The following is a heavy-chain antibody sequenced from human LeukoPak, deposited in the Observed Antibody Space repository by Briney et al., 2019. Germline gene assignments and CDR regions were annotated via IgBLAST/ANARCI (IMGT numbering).Heavy chain of an antibody. V-gene: IGHV4-39*01. Sequence: SETLSLTCTVSGGSISSSGYYWGWIRQPPGKGLEWIASIYYSGSTYYNPSLKSRVTISVDTSKNQLSLKLSSLTAADTAMYYCARHEYSGSYYGLSWFDPWGQGTLVTVSS. CDR1: GGSISSSGYY. CDR2: IYYSGST. J-gene: IGHJ5*02. CDR3: ARHEYSGSYYGLSWFDP. D-gene: IGHD1-26*01.